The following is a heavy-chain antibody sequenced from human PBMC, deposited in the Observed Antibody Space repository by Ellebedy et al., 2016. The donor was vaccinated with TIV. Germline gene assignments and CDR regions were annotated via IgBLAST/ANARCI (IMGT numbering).Heavy chain of an antibody. V-gene: IGHV1-2*02. J-gene: IGHJ4*02. Sequence: ASVKVSCKASGYTFTGYYMHWVRQAPGQGLEWMGGIIPIFGTANYAQKFQGRVTMTTDTSTSTAYMELRSLRSDDTAVYYCARRATDFDYWGQGTLVTVSS. CDR3: ARRATDFDY. CDR1: GYTFTGYY. CDR2: IIPIFGTA.